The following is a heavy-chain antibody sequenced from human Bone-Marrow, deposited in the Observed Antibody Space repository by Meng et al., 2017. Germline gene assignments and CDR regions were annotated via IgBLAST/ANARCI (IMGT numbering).Heavy chain of an antibody. J-gene: IGHJ6*02. CDR3: ARDPASIVVVPAAMVVDHYGMDV. CDR1: GYTFTSYD. CDR2: MNPNSGNT. D-gene: IGHD2-2*01. V-gene: IGHV1-8*01. Sequence: ASVKVSCKASGYTFTSYDINWVRQATGQGLEWMGWMNPNSGNTGYAQKFQGRVTITADESTSTAYMELSSLRSEDTAVYYCARDPASIVVVPAAMVVDHYGMDVWGQGTTVTVSS.